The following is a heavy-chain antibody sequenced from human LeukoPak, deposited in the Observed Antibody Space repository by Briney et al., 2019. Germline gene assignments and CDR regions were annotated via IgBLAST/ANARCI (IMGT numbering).Heavy chain of an antibody. Sequence: GSLRLSCAASGFTFSGSAMHWVRQASGKGLEWVGRIRSKANSYATAYAASVKGRFTISRDDSKNTAYLQMNSLKTEDTAVYYCTRATIVYDYYYYYMDVWGKGTTVTVSS. CDR1: GFTFSGSA. D-gene: IGHD5-12*01. CDR3: TRATIVYDYYYYYMDV. V-gene: IGHV3-73*01. CDR2: IRSKANSYAT. J-gene: IGHJ6*03.